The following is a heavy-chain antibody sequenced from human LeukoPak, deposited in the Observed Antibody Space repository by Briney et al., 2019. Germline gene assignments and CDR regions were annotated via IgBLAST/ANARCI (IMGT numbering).Heavy chain of an antibody. J-gene: IGHJ5*02. D-gene: IGHD1-26*01. Sequence: SETLSLTCTVSGGSISSGSYYWSWIRQPAGKGLEWIGRIYTSGSTNYNPSLKSRVTISVDTSKNQFSLKLSSVTAADTAVYYCARDPPVGWEPWFDPWGQGTLVTVSS. CDR3: ARDPPVGWEPWFDP. V-gene: IGHV4-61*02. CDR1: GGSISSGSYY. CDR2: IYTSGST.